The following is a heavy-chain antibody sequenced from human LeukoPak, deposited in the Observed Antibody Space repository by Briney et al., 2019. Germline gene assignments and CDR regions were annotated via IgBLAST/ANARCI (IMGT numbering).Heavy chain of an antibody. CDR2: ISGSGGTT. J-gene: IGHJ4*02. D-gene: IGHD6-19*01. CDR1: EFTFSSFA. CDR3: AKGKYSSGGVPDY. V-gene: IGHV3-23*01. Sequence: GGSLRLSCAASEFTFSSFAMSWVRQAPGKGLEWLSAISGSGGTTYYADSVKGRFTVSRDNSKNTLYLQINSLRGEDTAVYYCAKGKYSSGGVPDYWGQGTLVTVSS.